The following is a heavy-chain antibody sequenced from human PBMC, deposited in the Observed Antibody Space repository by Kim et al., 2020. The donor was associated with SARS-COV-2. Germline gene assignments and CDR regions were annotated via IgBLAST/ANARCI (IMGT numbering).Heavy chain of an antibody. V-gene: IGHV4-4*02. D-gene: IGHD1-7*01. J-gene: IGHJ3*02. CDR3: ARNMATTLSDAFDI. Sequence: NPSLKSRVTISVDKSKNQFSLKLSSVTAADTAVYYCARNMATTLSDAFDIWGQGTMVTVSS.